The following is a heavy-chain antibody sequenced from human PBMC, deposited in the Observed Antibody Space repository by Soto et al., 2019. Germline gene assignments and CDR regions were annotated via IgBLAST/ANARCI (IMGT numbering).Heavy chain of an antibody. J-gene: IGHJ6*02. V-gene: IGHV1-69*13. D-gene: IGHD5-18*01. CDR3: ARSDTAMVPNYYYYYGMDV. Sequence: SVKVSCKASGGTFSSYAISWVRQAPGQGLEWMGGIIPIFGTANYAQKFQGRVTITADESTSTAYMELSSLRSEDTAVYYCARSDTAMVPNYYYYYGMDVWGQGTTVTVSS. CDR2: IIPIFGTA. CDR1: GGTFSSYA.